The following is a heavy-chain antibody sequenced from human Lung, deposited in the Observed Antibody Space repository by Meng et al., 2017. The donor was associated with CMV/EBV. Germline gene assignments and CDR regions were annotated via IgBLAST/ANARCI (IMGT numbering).Heavy chain of an antibody. CDR1: GGSFSGYY. Sequence: SQTXXLTCAVYGGSFSGYYWSWIRQPPGKGLEWIGEINPSGSTNYNPSLKSRVTISVDTSKNQFSLRLSSVTAADTALYYCARGILPQRGSTVPTPDYWAQGTXVTVSS. CDR2: INPSGST. J-gene: IGHJ4*02. CDR3: ARGILPQRGSTVPTPDY. D-gene: IGHD4-11*01. V-gene: IGHV4-34*01.